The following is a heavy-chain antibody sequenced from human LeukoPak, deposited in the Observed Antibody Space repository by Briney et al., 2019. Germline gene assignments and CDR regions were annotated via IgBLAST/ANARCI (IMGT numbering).Heavy chain of an antibody. Sequence: GGSLRLSCAASGFTFSSYEMNWVRQAPGKGLEWVSYISSSGDTIYHADSVKGRFTISRDNAKNSLYLQMNGLGAEDTAVYYCARGDGGYSYGLPDYWGQGTLVTVSS. J-gene: IGHJ4*02. CDR1: GFTFSSYE. D-gene: IGHD5-18*01. CDR2: ISSSGDTI. V-gene: IGHV3-48*03. CDR3: ARGDGGYSYGLPDY.